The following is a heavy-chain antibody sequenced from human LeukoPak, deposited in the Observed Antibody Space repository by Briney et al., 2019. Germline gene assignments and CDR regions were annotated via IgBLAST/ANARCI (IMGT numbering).Heavy chain of an antibody. CDR1: GFTFSSYA. CDR2: ISGSGGFP. D-gene: IGHD2-15*01. J-gene: IGHJ4*02. CDR3: ANVGGGSCHSRLCGDY. V-gene: IGHV3-23*01. Sequence: GGSLRLSCAASGFTFSSYAVGWVRQAPGKGLEWVSAISGSGGFPSYADSVKGRFTISRDNSKNTLYLQMNSLRAEDTAVYYCANVGGGSCHSRLCGDYWGQGTLVTVSS.